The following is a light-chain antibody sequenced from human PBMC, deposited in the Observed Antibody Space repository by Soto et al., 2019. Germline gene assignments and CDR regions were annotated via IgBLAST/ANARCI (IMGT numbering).Light chain of an antibody. CDR2: DAS. CDR3: QQRGNWPPIT. CDR1: QSVGSY. Sequence: EIVLTQSPATLSLSPGERATLSCRASQSVGSYLVWYQQKPGQAPRLLIYDASNRATGIPARFSGSGSGTDFTLTISSLEPEDFAVYYCQQRGNWPPITFGQGTRLEIK. V-gene: IGKV3-11*01. J-gene: IGKJ5*01.